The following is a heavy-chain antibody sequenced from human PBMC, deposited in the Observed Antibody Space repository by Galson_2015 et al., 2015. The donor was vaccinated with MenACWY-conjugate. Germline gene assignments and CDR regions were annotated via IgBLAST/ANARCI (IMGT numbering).Heavy chain of an antibody. J-gene: IGHJ4*02. Sequence: SLRLSCAASGFTFNTYNMNWVRQAPGKGLEWVSYISGDSSTIYYADSVKGRFTISRDNARNSVHLQMTSLRAEDTAVYYCATSGTYLYLNYWGQGTLVSASS. CDR2: ISGDSSTI. CDR3: ATSGTYLYLNY. V-gene: IGHV3-48*01. CDR1: GFTFNTYN. D-gene: IGHD3-10*01.